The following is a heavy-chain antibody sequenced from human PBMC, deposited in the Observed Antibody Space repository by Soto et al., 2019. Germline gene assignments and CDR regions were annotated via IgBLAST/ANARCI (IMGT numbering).Heavy chain of an antibody. CDR1: GYTLTELS. CDR2: FDPEDGET. CDR3: ATDPLYYDSSGGRD. D-gene: IGHD3-22*01. Sequence: ASVKVSCKVSGYTLTELSMHWVRQAPGKGLERMGGFDPEDGETIYAQKFQGRVTMTEDTSTDTAYMELSSLRSEDTAVYYCATDPLYYDSSGGRDWGQGTLVTVSS. V-gene: IGHV1-24*01. J-gene: IGHJ4*02.